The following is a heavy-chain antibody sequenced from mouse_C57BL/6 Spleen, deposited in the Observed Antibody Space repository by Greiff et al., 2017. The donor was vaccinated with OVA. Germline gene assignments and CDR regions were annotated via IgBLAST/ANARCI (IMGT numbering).Heavy chain of an antibody. D-gene: IGHD2-1*01. CDR3: ARRGYYGNPPEFAY. CDR1: GYTFTSYW. V-gene: IGHV1-55*01. CDR2: IYPRSGNT. Sequence: QVQLQQPGAELVKPGASVKMSCKASGYTFTSYWITWVKQRPGQGLEWIGDIYPRSGNTYYNEKFKGKATLTADKSSSTAYMERRSLTSEDSAVYFCARRGYYGNPPEFAYWGQGTLVTVSA. J-gene: IGHJ3*01.